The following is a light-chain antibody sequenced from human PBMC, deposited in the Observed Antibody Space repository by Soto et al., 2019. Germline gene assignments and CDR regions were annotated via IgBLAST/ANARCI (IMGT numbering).Light chain of an antibody. CDR2: DAS. V-gene: IGKV3D-20*01. J-gene: IGKJ1*01. Sequence: EIVLTQTPATLSLSPGERATLSCGASQSVGSGYIAWYQQKPGLAPRLLIFDASRRATGIPDRFSGSGSGTDFTLTISRLEPEDFAVYYCQRYGTSPQTFGRGTKVDIK. CDR3: QRYGTSPQT. CDR1: QSVGSGY.